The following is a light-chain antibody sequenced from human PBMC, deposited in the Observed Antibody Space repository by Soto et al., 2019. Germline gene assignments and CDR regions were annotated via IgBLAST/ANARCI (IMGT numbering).Light chain of an antibody. CDR2: WAS. CDR1: QSVLYSSNNKNY. V-gene: IGKV4-1*01. CDR3: QQHYTTRLT. Sequence: IVMTQSPDSLAVSLGERATINCKSSQSVLYSSNNKNYLAWYQQKPGQPPKLLIYWASTRESGVPDRFSGSGSGTDFTLTISSLQAEDVAVYYCQQHYTTRLTFGGGTKVEIK. J-gene: IGKJ4*01.